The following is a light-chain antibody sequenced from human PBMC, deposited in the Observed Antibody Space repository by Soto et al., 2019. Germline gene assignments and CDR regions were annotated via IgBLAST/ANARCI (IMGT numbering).Light chain of an antibody. CDR3: QQYNNWPPPIT. Sequence: EIVMTQSPATLSVSPGERATLSCRASQSVSSNLAWYQQKPGQAPRLLIYGASTRVTGIPARFSGSGSGTEFTLTISSLQSEDFAVYYCQQYNNWPPPITFGQGTRLEIK. V-gene: IGKV3-15*01. CDR2: GAS. J-gene: IGKJ5*01. CDR1: QSVSSN.